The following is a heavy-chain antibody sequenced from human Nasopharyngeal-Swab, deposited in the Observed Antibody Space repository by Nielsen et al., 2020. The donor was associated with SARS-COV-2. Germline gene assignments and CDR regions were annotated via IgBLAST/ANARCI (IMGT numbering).Heavy chain of an antibody. D-gene: IGHD3-16*02. Sequence: ASVKVSCKASGYTFTGYYMHWVRQAPGQGLEWMGRINPNSGGTNYAQKFQGRVTMTRDTSTSTVYMELSSLRSEDTAVYYCARGFFGRLGELSFGYGDYGWFDPWGQGTLVTVSS. CDR2: INPNSGGT. CDR1: GYTFTGYY. V-gene: IGHV1-2*06. CDR3: ARGFFGRLGELSFGYGDYGWFDP. J-gene: IGHJ5*02.